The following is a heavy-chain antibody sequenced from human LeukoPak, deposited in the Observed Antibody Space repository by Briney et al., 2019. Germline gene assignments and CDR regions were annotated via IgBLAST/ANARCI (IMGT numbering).Heavy chain of an antibody. J-gene: IGHJ4*02. CDR2: VTDSGGRT. D-gene: IGHD3-22*01. CDR3: EKSERPDSGNYYDFDF. Sequence: PGGSLRLSCAASGFSFTNFAMNWVRQAPGKGLEWVSSVTDSGGRTYYTDSVQGRFTISRDNSKNTLFLQMNSLRAEDTAIYYCEKSERPDSGNYYDFDFWGQGTLVTVSS. CDR1: GFSFTNFA. V-gene: IGHV3-23*01.